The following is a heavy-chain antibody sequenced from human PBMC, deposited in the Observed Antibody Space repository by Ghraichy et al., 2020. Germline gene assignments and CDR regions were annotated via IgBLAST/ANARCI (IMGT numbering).Heavy chain of an antibody. CDR3: ARDRGYDFSHGMDV. J-gene: IGHJ6*02. CDR2: IGTAGDT. Sequence: GGSLRLSCAASGFTFSSYDMHWVRQATGKGLEWVSAIGTAGDTYYPGSVKGRFTISRENAKNSLYLQMNSLRAGDTAVYYCARDRGYDFSHGMDVWGQGTTVTVSS. D-gene: IGHD3-3*01. V-gene: IGHV3-13*01. CDR1: GFTFSSYD.